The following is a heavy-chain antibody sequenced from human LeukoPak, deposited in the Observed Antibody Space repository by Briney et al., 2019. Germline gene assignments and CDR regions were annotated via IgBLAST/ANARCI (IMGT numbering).Heavy chain of an antibody. CDR1: GVSISSSSYY. J-gene: IGHJ4*02. V-gene: IGHV4-39*07. Sequence: PSETLSLTCTVSGVSISSSSYYWGWIRQPPGKGLEWIGSIYYSGSTYYNPSLKSRVTISVDTSKNQFSLKLSSVTAADTAVYYCARGKAYYYGSVALFDYWGQGTLVTVSS. CDR3: ARGKAYYYGSVALFDY. CDR2: IYYSGST. D-gene: IGHD3-10*01.